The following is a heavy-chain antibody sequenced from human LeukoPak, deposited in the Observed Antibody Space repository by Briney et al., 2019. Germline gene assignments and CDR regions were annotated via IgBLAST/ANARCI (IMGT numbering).Heavy chain of an antibody. Sequence: GGSLRLSYAASGFTFSSYWMHWVRQAPGKGLVWVSRINGDGSSTTYADAVKGRFTISRDNAKNTLYLQMSSLRAEDTAVYYCARRGLVPAFDIWAKGQWSPSPQ. D-gene: IGHD2-2*01. CDR3: ARRGLVPAFDI. CDR2: INGDGSST. V-gene: IGHV3-74*01. CDR1: GFTFSSYW. J-gene: IGHJ3*02.